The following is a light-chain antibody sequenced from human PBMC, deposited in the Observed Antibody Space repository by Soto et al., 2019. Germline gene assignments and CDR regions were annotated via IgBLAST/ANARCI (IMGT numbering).Light chain of an antibody. Sequence: EIVLTQSPATLSLSPGERAALSCRASQSISSYLAWYQQKPGQAPRLLIYDASNRATGIPARFSGSGSGTDFTLPISSQEPEVFAVYYCQQRGNWPLPFGPGPKVDVK. J-gene: IGKJ3*01. CDR2: DAS. CDR3: QQRGNWPLP. CDR1: QSISSY. V-gene: IGKV3-11*01.